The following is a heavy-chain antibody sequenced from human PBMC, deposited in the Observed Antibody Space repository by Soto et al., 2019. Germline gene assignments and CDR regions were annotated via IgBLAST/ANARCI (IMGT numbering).Heavy chain of an antibody. J-gene: IGHJ4*02. CDR3: ARDTGRYLHDY. D-gene: IGHD6-19*01. V-gene: IGHV4-59*01. CDR2: IYYSGTT. Sequence: SETLSLTCTVSGGSINGYFWSWIRQPPGKGLEWIGYIYYSGTTNYNPSLKSRVTISVDTSKSQFSLKLSSVTAADTAVYYCARDTGRYLHDYWGQGTLVTVS. CDR1: GGSINGYF.